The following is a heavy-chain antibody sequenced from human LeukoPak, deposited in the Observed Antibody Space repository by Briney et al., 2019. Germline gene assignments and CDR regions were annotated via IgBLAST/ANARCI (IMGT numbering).Heavy chain of an antibody. Sequence: PSETLSLTCAVYGGSFSGYYWSWIRQPPGKGLEWIGEINHSGSTNYNPSLKSRVTISVDTSKNQFSLKLSSVTAADTAVYYCARRGTFPRITMVRGVMGYFDYWGQGTLVTVSS. D-gene: IGHD3-10*01. CDR3: ARRGTFPRITMVRGVMGYFDY. V-gene: IGHV4-34*01. J-gene: IGHJ4*02. CDR1: GGSFSGYY. CDR2: INHSGST.